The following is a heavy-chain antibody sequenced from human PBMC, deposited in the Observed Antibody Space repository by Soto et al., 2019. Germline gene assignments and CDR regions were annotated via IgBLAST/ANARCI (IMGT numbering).Heavy chain of an antibody. Sequence: VQLVESGGGLVQPGGSLRLSCAASGFTFSSYEMNWVRQAPGKGLEWVAVISYDGSNKYYADSVKGRFTISRDNSKNTLYLQMNSLRAEDTAVYYCARGPEYYGSGSYYPFDYWGQGTLVTVSS. V-gene: IGHV3-30-3*01. D-gene: IGHD3-10*01. CDR2: ISYDGSNK. CDR1: GFTFSSYE. CDR3: ARGPEYYGSGSYYPFDY. J-gene: IGHJ4*02.